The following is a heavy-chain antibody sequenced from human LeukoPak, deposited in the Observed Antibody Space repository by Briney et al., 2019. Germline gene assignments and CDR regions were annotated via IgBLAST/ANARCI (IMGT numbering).Heavy chain of an antibody. J-gene: IGHJ4*02. CDR2: ISGSGGST. CDR3: ANRGSVARFDY. Sequence: PGGPLRLSCAASGFTFSSYAMSWVRQAPGKGLEWVSSISGSGGSTYYPDSVKGRFTISRDNSQNTLYLQMNSLRADDTAVYYCANRGSVARFDYWGQGTLVTVSS. CDR1: GFTFSSYA. D-gene: IGHD3-10*01. V-gene: IGHV3-23*01.